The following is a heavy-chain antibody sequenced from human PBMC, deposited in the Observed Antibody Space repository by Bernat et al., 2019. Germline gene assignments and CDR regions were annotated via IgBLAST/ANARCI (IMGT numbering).Heavy chain of an antibody. Sequence: EVQLLESGGGLVQPGGSLRLSCAASGFTFSSYAMSWVRQAPGKGLEWVSAISGSGGSTYYADSVKGRFTTSRDNSKNTLYMQMNSLRAEDTAVYYWAKSRPYYYGSGEIDYWGQGTRVTVSS. J-gene: IGHJ4*02. CDR2: ISGSGGST. D-gene: IGHD3-10*01. CDR3: AKSRPYYYGSGEIDY. V-gene: IGHV3-23*01. CDR1: GFTFSSYA.